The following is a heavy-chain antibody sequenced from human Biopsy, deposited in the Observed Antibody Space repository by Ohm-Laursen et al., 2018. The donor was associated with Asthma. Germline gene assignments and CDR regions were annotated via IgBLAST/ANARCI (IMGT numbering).Heavy chain of an antibody. D-gene: IGHD1-26*01. CDR3: AKGGTYTTDRYAY. CDR1: GFAVSRGH. J-gene: IGHJ4*02. Sequence: SLRLSCAALGFAVSRGHMFWVRQAPGKGLEWVSVIYSGGTSHTADSVKGRFTISRDNSKNTLYLQMSSLRADDTAVYYCAKGGTYTTDRYAYWGQGSLVTVSS. CDR2: IYSGGTS. V-gene: IGHV3-53*01.